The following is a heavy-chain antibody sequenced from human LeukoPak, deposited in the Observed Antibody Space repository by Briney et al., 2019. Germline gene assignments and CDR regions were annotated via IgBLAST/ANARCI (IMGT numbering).Heavy chain of an antibody. J-gene: IGHJ4*02. D-gene: IGHD3-10*02. V-gene: IGHV4-34*01. CDR2: INHSGST. CDR3: ARYYYYVFDY. Sequence: SETLSLTCAVYGGSFSGYYWSWIRQPPGKGLEWIGEINHSGSTNYNPSLKSRVTISVDTSKNQFSLKLSSVTAADTAVYYCARYYYYVFDYWGQGTLVTVSS. CDR1: GGSFSGYY.